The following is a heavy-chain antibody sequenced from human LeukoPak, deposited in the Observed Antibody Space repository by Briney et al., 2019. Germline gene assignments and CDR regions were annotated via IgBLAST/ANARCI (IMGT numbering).Heavy chain of an antibody. CDR2: MYYSGST. D-gene: IGHD5-24*01. CDR3: AAWQTIIFDY. V-gene: IGHV4-59*02. J-gene: IGHJ4*02. Sequence: SETLSLTCTVSGDSVRSFHWSWIRQPPGKGLEWIGHMYYSGSTNYNPSLKSRVSMSVDTSKNQFSLRLSSVTAADTAVYYCAAWQTIIFDYWGQGSLVTVSS. CDR1: GDSVRSFH.